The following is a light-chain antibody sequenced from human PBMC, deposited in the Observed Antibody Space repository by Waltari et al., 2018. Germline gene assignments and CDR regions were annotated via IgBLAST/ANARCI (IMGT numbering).Light chain of an antibody. CDR2: DTS. CDR3: QQRSLWPLT. CDR1: ESVSRY. V-gene: IGKV3-11*01. Sequence: PATLSLFAGERATPSCRASESVSRYLGWYQQKPGQAPRFLIYDTSIRATGVPARFIGSGYGTDFTLTISSLEPEDFALYFCQQRSLWPLTFGGGTKVEI. J-gene: IGKJ4*01.